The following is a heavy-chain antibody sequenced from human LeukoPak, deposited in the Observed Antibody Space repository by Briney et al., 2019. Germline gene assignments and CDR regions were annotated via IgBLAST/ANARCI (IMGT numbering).Heavy chain of an antibody. CDR1: GDSISSYY. CDR3: ARAQWELSVGFDY. Sequence: SETLSLTCTVSGDSISSYYWSWIRQPPGKGLEWIGYIYYSGSTNYNPSLKSRVTISVDTSKNQFSLKLSSVTAADTAVYYCARAQWELSVGFDYWGQGTLVTLSS. CDR2: IYYSGST. V-gene: IGHV4-59*01. J-gene: IGHJ4*02. D-gene: IGHD1-26*01.